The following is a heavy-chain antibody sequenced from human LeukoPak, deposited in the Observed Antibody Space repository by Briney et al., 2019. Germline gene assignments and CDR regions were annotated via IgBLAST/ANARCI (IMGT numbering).Heavy chain of an antibody. J-gene: IGHJ4*02. CDR2: ISSSSSYI. D-gene: IGHD4-17*01. Sequence: GGSLRLSCAASGFTFSSYSMNWVRQAPGKGLEWVSSISSSSSYIYYADSVKGRFTISRDNAKNSLYLQMNSLRAEDTAVYYCASPTHPGYTVTLPFDYWGQGTLVTVSS. CDR3: ASPTHPGYTVTLPFDY. V-gene: IGHV3-21*01. CDR1: GFTFSSYS.